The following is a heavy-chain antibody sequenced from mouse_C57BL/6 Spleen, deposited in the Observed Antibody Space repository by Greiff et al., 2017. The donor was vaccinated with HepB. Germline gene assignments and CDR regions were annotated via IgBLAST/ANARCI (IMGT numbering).Heavy chain of an antibody. CDR2: ISSGGSYT. V-gene: IGHV5-6*01. CDR3: ASQLGHYYAMDY. D-gene: IGHD4-1*02. CDR1: GFTFSSYG. Sequence: EVKLVESGGDLVKPGGSLKLSCAASGFTFSSYGMSWVRQTPDKRLEWVATISSGGSYTYYPDSVKGRFTISRDNAKNTLYLQMSSLKSEDTAMYYCASQLGHYYAMDYGGQGTSVTVSS. J-gene: IGHJ4*01.